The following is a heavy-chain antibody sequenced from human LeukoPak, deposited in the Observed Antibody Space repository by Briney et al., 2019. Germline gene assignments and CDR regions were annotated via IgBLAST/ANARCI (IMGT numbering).Heavy chain of an antibody. D-gene: IGHD2-2*02. J-gene: IGHJ6*02. Sequence: ASVKVPCKASGYTFTSYGINWVRQATGQGLEWMGWMNPNSGNTGYAQKFQGRVTMTRNTSISTAYMELSSLRSEDTAVYYCARDQGYQLLYGNYYYYGMDVWGQGTTVTVSS. V-gene: IGHV1-8*01. CDR3: ARDQGYQLLYGNYYYYGMDV. CDR1: GYTFTSYG. CDR2: MNPNSGNT.